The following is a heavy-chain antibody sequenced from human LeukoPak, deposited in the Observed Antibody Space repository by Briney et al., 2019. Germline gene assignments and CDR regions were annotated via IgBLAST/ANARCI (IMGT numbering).Heavy chain of an antibody. D-gene: IGHD3-10*01. V-gene: IGHV4-34*01. CDR3: ARGLGYGSGSYYNGPRFDP. Sequence: PSETLSLTCAVYGGSFSGYYWSWIRQPPGKGLEWIGEINHSGSTNYNPSLKSRVTISVDTSKNQFSLKLSSVTAADTAVYYCARGLGYGSGSYYNGPRFDPWGQGTLATVSS. J-gene: IGHJ5*02. CDR2: INHSGST. CDR1: GGSFSGYY.